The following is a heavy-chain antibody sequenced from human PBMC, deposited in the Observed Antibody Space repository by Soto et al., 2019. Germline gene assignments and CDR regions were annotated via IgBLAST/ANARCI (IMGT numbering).Heavy chain of an antibody. V-gene: IGHV3-73*01. J-gene: IGHJ4*02. CDR1: GFTFSGSA. CDR3: ARQEQWLVYLNY. Sequence: GGSLRLSCAASGFTFSGSAMHWVRQASGKGLEWVGRIRSKADSYATAYAASVKGRFTISRDDSKNTAYLQMNSLKTEDTALYFCARQEQWLVYLNYWGQGTLVTVSS. D-gene: IGHD6-19*01. CDR2: IRSKADSYAT.